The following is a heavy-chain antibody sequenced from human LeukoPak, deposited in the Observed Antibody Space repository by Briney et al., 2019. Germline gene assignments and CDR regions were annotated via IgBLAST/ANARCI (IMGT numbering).Heavy chain of an antibody. Sequence: PGRSLRLSCAASGFTFDDYAMHWVRQAPGKGLEWVSGISWNSGSIGYADSVKGRFTISRDNSKNTLYLQMSSLRAEDTAVYYCVKSTPGSGYQFDYWGQGTLVTVSS. V-gene: IGHV3-9*01. J-gene: IGHJ4*02. CDR3: VKSTPGSGYQFDY. D-gene: IGHD3-10*01. CDR1: GFTFDDYA. CDR2: ISWNSGSI.